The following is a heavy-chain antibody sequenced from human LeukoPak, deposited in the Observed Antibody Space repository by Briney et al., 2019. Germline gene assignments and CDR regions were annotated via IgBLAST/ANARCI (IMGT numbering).Heavy chain of an antibody. J-gene: IGHJ5*02. Sequence: ASVKVSCKASGYTFTGYYMHWVRQAPGQGLELMGLINPNSGGTNYAQKFQGRVTMTRDTSISTAYMELSRLRSDDTAVYYCARGPQLWLRGNWFDPWGQGTLVTVSS. CDR1: GYTFTGYY. V-gene: IGHV1-2*02. D-gene: IGHD5-18*01. CDR3: ARGPQLWLRGNWFDP. CDR2: INPNSGGT.